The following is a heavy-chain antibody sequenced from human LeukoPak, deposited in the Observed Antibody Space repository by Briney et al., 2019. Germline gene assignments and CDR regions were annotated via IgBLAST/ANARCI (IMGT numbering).Heavy chain of an antibody. CDR2: IYYSGAT. D-gene: IGHD6-19*01. Sequence: SETLSLTCTVSGGSISNYYWSWIRQPPGKGLEWIGHIYYSGATKYNPSLKSRITISVDTSKNQFSLMLSSVTAEDTAVYYCAKDGVAVAYDAFDIWGQGTMVTVSS. CDR1: GGSISNYY. V-gene: IGHV4-59*12. CDR3: AKDGVAVAYDAFDI. J-gene: IGHJ3*02.